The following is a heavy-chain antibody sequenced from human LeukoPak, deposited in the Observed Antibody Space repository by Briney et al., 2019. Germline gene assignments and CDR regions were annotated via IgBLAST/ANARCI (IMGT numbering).Heavy chain of an antibody. CDR2: IYYSGST. CDR3: ATSTITYGSGSYITRFDP. D-gene: IGHD3-10*01. J-gene: IGHJ5*02. V-gene: IGHV4-34*01. Sequence: SETLSLTCAVYGGSFSGYYWSWIRQPPGKGLEWIGSIYYSGSTYYNPSLKSRVTISVDTSKNQFSLKLSSVTAADTAVYYCATSTITYGSGSYITRFDPWGQGTLVTVSS. CDR1: GGSFSGYY.